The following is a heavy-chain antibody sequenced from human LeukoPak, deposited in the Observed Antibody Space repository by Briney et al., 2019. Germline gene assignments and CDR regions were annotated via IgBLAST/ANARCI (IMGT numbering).Heavy chain of an antibody. J-gene: IGHJ4*02. Sequence: GESLKISCKGSGYSFTNYWIAWVRQVPGKGLEWMGIIYPGDSDTRYSPSFQGQVTISADKSISTAYVQWSSLKASDTAIYYCARGSLVGATRNYLDYWGQGTLVTVPS. V-gene: IGHV5-51*01. CDR1: GYSFTNYW. D-gene: IGHD1-26*01. CDR3: ARGSLVGATRNYLDY. CDR2: IYPGDSDT.